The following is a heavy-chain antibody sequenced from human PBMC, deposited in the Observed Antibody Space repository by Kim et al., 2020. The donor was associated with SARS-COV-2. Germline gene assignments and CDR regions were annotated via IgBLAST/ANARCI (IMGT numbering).Heavy chain of an antibody. J-gene: IGHJ3*02. CDR1: GFSLSTTGVG. CDR2: IYWDDDK. CDR3: AHRLAGSGSWEVGVFDI. D-gene: IGHD3-10*01. Sequence: SGPTLVKPTQTLTLTCTFSGFSLSTTGVGVGWIRQPPGRALEHLALIYWDDDKRYSPSLKSRLTITKDTSKNQVVLTMTNMDPVDTGTYYCAHRLAGSGSWEVGVFDIWGQGTMVTVSS. V-gene: IGHV2-5*02.